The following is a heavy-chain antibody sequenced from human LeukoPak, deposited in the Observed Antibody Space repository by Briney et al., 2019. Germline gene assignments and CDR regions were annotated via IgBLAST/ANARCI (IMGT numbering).Heavy chain of an antibody. Sequence: ASVKVSCKASGYTFTSYGISWVRQAPGQGLEWMGWISAYNGNTNYAQKLQGRVTMTTDTSTSTAYMELRSLRSDDTAVYYCARDCSSTSCQTVDYWGQGTLVTVSS. D-gene: IGHD2-2*01. CDR1: GYTFTSYG. J-gene: IGHJ4*02. V-gene: IGHV1-18*01. CDR3: ARDCSSTSCQTVDY. CDR2: ISAYNGNT.